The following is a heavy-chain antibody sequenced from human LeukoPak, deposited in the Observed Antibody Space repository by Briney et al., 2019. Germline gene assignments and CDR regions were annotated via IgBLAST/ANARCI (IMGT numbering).Heavy chain of an antibody. CDR3: ARGPGSSGGAYVGDY. Sequence: PGGSLRLSCAASGFTFSTHWMHWVRQVPGRGPVWVSRADGGGSSTSYADSVKGRFSISRDNAKSTLYLQMNGLRAEDTVVYYCARGPGSSGGAYVGDYWGHGTLVTVSS. CDR2: ADGGGSST. V-gene: IGHV3-74*01. J-gene: IGHJ4*01. D-gene: IGHD3-22*01. CDR1: GFTFSTHW.